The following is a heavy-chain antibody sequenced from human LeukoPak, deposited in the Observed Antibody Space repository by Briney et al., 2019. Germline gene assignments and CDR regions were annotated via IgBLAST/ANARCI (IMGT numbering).Heavy chain of an antibody. V-gene: IGHV3-33*01. CDR1: GFTFSSYG. Sequence: PGGSLRLSCAASGFTFSSYGMHWVRQAPGKGLEWVAVIWYDGSNKYYADSVKGRFTISRDNSKNTLYLQMNSLRAEDTAVYYCARADSSGYYLHFDYWGQGTLVTVSS. CDR2: IWYDGSNK. J-gene: IGHJ4*02. CDR3: ARADSSGYYLHFDY. D-gene: IGHD3-22*01.